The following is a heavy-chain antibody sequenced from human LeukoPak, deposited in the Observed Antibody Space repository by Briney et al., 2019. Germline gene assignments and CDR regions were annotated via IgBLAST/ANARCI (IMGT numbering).Heavy chain of an antibody. Sequence: PSETLSLTCAVSGYSISSGYYWSWIRQPAGKGLEWIGRIYTSGSTNYNPSLKSRVTMSVDTSKNQFSLKLSSVTAADTAVYYCARVVIGWSLAVAGIGGAFDIWGQGTMVTVSS. V-gene: IGHV4-4*07. CDR3: ARVVIGWSLAVAGIGGAFDI. D-gene: IGHD6-19*01. CDR1: GYSISSGYY. CDR2: IYTSGST. J-gene: IGHJ3*02.